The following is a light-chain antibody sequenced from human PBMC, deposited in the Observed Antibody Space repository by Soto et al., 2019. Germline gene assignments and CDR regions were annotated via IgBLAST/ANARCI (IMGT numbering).Light chain of an antibody. V-gene: IGKV1-39*01. Sequence: DIQMTQSPSSLSASVGDRVTITCRASRSISSYLSWYQQKPGRAPKFLIYTASSLQSGVPPRFSAGRSGTDFTLTITSLQTEDFATYFGQQTYITPYTFGQGTNLEIK. CDR2: TAS. CDR1: RSISSY. CDR3: QQTYITPYT. J-gene: IGKJ2*01.